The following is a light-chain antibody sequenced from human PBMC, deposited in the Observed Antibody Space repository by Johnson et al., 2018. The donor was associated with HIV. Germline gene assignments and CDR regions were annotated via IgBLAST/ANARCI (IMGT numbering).Light chain of an antibody. CDR2: DNN. CDR1: SSNIGNNY. CDR3: GTWDSSLSAGV. Sequence: HSVLTQPPSVSAAPGQKVTISCSGSSSNIGNNYVSWYQQFPGTAPKLLIYDNNKRPSGIPDRFSGTKSGTSATLGITGLQTGDEAAYYGGTWDSSLSAGVFGTGTKVTVL. J-gene: IGLJ1*01. V-gene: IGLV1-51*01.